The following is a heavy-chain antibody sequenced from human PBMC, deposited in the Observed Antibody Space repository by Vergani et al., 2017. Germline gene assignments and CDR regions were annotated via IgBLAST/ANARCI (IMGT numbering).Heavy chain of an antibody. CDR3: ARDLSSSSRMNWFDP. D-gene: IGHD6-13*01. J-gene: IGHJ5*02. Sequence: QVQLEESGPGLVKPSETLSLTCTVSGGSFNTYYWSWIRQSPGKGLEWIGYIYYSGSTNYNPSLKSRVTISVDTSKNQFSLKLSSVTAADTAVYYCARDLSSSSRMNWFDPWGQGTLVTVSS. CDR1: GGSFNTYY. V-gene: IGHV4-59*13. CDR2: IYYSGST.